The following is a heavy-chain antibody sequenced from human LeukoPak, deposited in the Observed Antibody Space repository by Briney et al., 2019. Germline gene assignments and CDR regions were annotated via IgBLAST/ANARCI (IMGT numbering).Heavy chain of an antibody. CDR1: GYTFTSYG. CDR2: ISAYNGYT. D-gene: IGHD1-26*01. V-gene: IGHV1-18*01. J-gene: IGHJ3*02. Sequence: ASVKVSCKASGYTFTSYGINRVRQAPGQGLEWMGWISAYNGYTNYAQKFQGRVTMTTNTSTTTAYMELRSLRSDDTAVYYCARDEGWELRAGFDIWGQGTMVTVSS. CDR3: ARDEGWELRAGFDI.